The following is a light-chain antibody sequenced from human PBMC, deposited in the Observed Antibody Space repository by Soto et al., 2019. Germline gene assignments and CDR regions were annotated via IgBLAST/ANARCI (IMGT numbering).Light chain of an antibody. CDR2: DVS. CDR3: KSYTATSTYV. CDR1: SSDVGAYNY. J-gene: IGLJ1*01. V-gene: IGLV2-14*01. Sequence: QSVLTQPASVSGSPGQSIAISCTGTSSDVGAYNYVSWYQQPPGKAPKLMIYDVSNRPSGVSDRFSGSKSGNTASLTISGLQTEDEDEYYCKSYTATSTYVFGTGPKVT.